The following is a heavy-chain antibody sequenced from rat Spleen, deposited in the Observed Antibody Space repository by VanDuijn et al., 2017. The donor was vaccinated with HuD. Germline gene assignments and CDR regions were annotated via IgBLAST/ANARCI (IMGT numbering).Heavy chain of an antibody. Sequence: EVQLVESGGGLVQPGRSLKLSCAVSGFTFSDYTMAWVRQAPKKGLEWVAAIIYDGSNTYYRDSVKGRFTVSRDNAKSTLYLQMDSLRSEDTAIYYCTRPTPGIPFNYWGQGVMVTVSS. D-gene: IGHD1-4*01. CDR3: TRPTPGIPFNY. J-gene: IGHJ2*01. V-gene: IGHV5-17*01. CDR1: GFTFSDYT. CDR2: IIYDGSNT.